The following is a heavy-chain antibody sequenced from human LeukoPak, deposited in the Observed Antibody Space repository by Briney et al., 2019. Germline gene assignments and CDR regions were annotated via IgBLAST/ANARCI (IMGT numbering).Heavy chain of an antibody. CDR3: AKGGPYSSSPDFDC. CDR1: GFTFSTYA. J-gene: IGHJ4*02. CDR2: ISGRAGST. D-gene: IGHD6-6*01. V-gene: IGHV3-23*01. Sequence: GGSLRPSCAASGFTFSTYAMSWVRQAPGKGLEWVSAISGRAGSTYYADSVKGRFTISRDNSKNTLFLQMNSLRAEDTAVYYCAKGGPYSSSPDFDCWGQGSLVTVSS.